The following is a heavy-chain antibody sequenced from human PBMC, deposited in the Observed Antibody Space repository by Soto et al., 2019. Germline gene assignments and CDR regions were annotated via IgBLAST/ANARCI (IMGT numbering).Heavy chain of an antibody. V-gene: IGHV3-23*01. D-gene: IGHD5-12*01. CDR2: ISGSGGST. CDR1: GFTFSSYA. Sequence: GGSLRLSCAASGFTFSSYAMSWVRQAPGKGLEWVSAISGSGGSTYYADSVKGRFTISRDNSKNTLYLQMNSLRAEDTAVYYCATSRDGYPASDAFDIWGQGTMDTVSS. CDR3: ATSRDGYPASDAFDI. J-gene: IGHJ3*02.